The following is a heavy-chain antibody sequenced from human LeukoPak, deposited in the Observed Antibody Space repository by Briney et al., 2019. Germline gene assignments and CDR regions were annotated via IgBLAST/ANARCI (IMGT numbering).Heavy chain of an antibody. CDR1: GFTFSNAW. CDR3: TTDHPYYDILTGYSYDY. Sequence: GGSLRLSCAASGFTFSNAWMSWVRQAPGKGLEWVGRIKSKTDGGTTDYAAHVKGRFTISRDDSKNTMDLQMNSLKTEDTAVYYCTTDHPYYDILTGYSYDYWGQGTLVTVSS. D-gene: IGHD3-9*01. V-gene: IGHV3-15*01. J-gene: IGHJ4*02. CDR2: IKSKTDGGTT.